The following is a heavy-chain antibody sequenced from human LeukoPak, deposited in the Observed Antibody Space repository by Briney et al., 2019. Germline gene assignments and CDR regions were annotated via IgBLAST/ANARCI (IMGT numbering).Heavy chain of an antibody. CDR2: IYYSGST. J-gene: IGHJ4*02. CDR3: ATLKRGYSYGFDY. Sequence: SETLSLTCTVSGGSISSYYWSWIRQPPGKGLEWIGYIYYSGSTNYNPSLKSRVTISVDTSKNQFSLKLSSVTAADTAVYYCATLKRGYSYGFDYWGQGTLVTVSS. V-gene: IGHV4-59*08. D-gene: IGHD5-18*01. CDR1: GGSISSYY.